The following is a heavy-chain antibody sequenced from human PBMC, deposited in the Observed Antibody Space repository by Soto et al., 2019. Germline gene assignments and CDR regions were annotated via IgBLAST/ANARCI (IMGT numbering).Heavy chain of an antibody. CDR3: ATPGPIRMGAFDI. V-gene: IGHV4-39*05. Sequence: SETPSLTCTVSGGSISSSSYYWGWIRQPPGKGLEWIGSIYYSGSTYYNPSLKSRVTISVDTSKNQFSLKLSSVTAADTAVYYCATPGPIRMGAFDIWGQGTMVTVSS. J-gene: IGHJ3*02. CDR1: GGSISSSSYY. CDR2: IYYSGST.